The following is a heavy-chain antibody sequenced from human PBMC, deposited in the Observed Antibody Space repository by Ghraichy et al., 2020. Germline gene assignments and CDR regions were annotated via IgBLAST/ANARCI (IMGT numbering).Heavy chain of an antibody. V-gene: IGHV3-23*01. CDR2: VTGSGGST. D-gene: IGHD3-9*01. Sequence: GGSLRLSCAASGFIFSSYGMNWVRQAPGKGLEWVSAVTGSGGSTYYADSVKGRFTISRDNSKNTLYLQMNTLRAEDTALYYCATDTFLAGYAEGFDIWGQGTMVTVSS. CDR1: GFIFSSYG. CDR3: ATDTFLAGYAEGFDI. J-gene: IGHJ3*02.